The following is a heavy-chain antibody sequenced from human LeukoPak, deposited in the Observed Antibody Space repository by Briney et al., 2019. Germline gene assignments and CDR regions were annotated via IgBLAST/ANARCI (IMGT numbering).Heavy chain of an antibody. CDR3: ASVGATALFDY. CDR2: MNPNSGNT. Sequence: ASVKVSCKASGYTFTSYDINWVRQATGQGLEWMGWMNPNSGNTGYARKFQGRVTMTRNTSISAAYMELSSLRSEDTAVYYCASVGATALFDYWGQGTLVTVSS. J-gene: IGHJ4*02. CDR1: GYTFTSYD. V-gene: IGHV1-8*01. D-gene: IGHD1-26*01.